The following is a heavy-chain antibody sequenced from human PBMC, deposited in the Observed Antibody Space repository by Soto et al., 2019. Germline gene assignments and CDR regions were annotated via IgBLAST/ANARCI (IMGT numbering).Heavy chain of an antibody. Sequence: PGESLKISCKGSGYSFTSYWINWVRQMPGKGLEWMGRIDPSESYTTYSPSFQGHVTISVDKSINVAYLQWRSLKASDTAMYFCATSPHCGGDCYDLDSWGQGTLVTVSS. CDR2: IDPSESYT. D-gene: IGHD2-21*01. V-gene: IGHV5-10-1*01. CDR1: GYSFTSYW. CDR3: ATSPHCGGDCYDLDS. J-gene: IGHJ4*02.